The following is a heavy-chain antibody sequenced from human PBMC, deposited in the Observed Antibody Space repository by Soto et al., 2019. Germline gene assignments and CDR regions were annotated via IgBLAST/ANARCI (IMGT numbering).Heavy chain of an antibody. CDR2: VYYSGTT. V-gene: IGHV4-61*01. J-gene: IGHJ4*02. Sequence: PSETLSLTCSVSGGSVSDKTYYWSWIRQPPGKRLEWIGYVYYSGTTNYIPSLKSRVTISVDLSKIRFSLRLSSVTPADTALYFCARTTAVPNTLRSRYFFDYWGQGTLVTVSS. CDR3: ARTTAVPNTLRSRYFFDY. D-gene: IGHD4-17*01. CDR1: GGSVSDKTYY.